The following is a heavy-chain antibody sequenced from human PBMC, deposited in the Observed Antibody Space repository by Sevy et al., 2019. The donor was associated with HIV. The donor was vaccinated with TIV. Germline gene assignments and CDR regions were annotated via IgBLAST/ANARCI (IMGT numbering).Heavy chain of an antibody. J-gene: IGHJ4*02. D-gene: IGHD3-3*01. Sequence: GGSLRLSCAASGFTFSSYGMHWVRHAPGKGLEWVAVISYDGSNKYYADSVKGRFTISRDNSKNTLYLQMNSLRAEDTAVYYCAKTLTYYDFWSGLDYWGQGTLVTVSS. V-gene: IGHV3-30*18. CDR1: GFTFSSYG. CDR3: AKTLTYYDFWSGLDY. CDR2: ISYDGSNK.